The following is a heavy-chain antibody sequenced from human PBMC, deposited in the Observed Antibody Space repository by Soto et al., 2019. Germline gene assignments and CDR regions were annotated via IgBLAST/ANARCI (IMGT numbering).Heavy chain of an antibody. CDR2: IGSIFTTT. J-gene: IGHJ4*02. CDR1: GFTFSNYG. D-gene: IGHD6-13*01. V-gene: IGHV3-23*01. Sequence: GGSLRLSCAVSGFTFSNYGMIWVRQAPVNGLEFVSAIGSIFTTTYYADSVKGRFTISRYNSKNTLYLQMNSLRAEYTAFYYCARGLGAVGTDYWGQGTLVTVSS. CDR3: ARGLGAVGTDY.